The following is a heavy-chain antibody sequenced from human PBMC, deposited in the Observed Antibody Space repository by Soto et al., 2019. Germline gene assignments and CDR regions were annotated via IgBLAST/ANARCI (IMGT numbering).Heavy chain of an antibody. Sequence: QITLKESGPTLVKPTQTLTLTCTFSGFSLSTSGVGVGWIRQPPGKALEWLALIYWDDDKRYSPSLKSRLTITKDTSKNQVVLTMTDMDPVDTATYYCAHRYCSGGSCYLDYWGQGTLVTVSS. V-gene: IGHV2-5*02. D-gene: IGHD2-15*01. CDR3: AHRYCSGGSCYLDY. J-gene: IGHJ4*02. CDR2: IYWDDDK. CDR1: GFSLSTSGVG.